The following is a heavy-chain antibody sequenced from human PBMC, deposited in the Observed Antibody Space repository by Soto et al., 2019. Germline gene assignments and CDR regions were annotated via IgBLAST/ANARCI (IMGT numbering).Heavy chain of an antibody. D-gene: IGHD7-27*01. CDR2: IYYSGST. V-gene: IGHV4-59*01. Sequence: SETLSLTCTVSGGSISSYYWSWIRQPPGKGLEWIGYIYYSGSTNYNPSLKSRVTISVDTSKNQFSLKRSSVTAADTAVYYCAGSWGFYYFDYWGQGTLVTVSA. J-gene: IGHJ4*02. CDR3: AGSWGFYYFDY. CDR1: GGSISSYY.